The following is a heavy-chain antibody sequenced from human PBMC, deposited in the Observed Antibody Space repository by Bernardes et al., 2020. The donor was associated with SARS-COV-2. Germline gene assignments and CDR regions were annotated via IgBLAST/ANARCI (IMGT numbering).Heavy chain of an antibody. J-gene: IGHJ4*02. Sequence: GGSLRLSCAASGFTVTNNYMNWVRQAPGKGLEWVSVIYSGGRTYYADSVKGRFTLSRDSSKNTLYLQMNSLRTEDTAVYYCASQYRPFFDILTGSYFWGQGTLVTVSS. D-gene: IGHD3-9*01. CDR1: GFTVTNNY. V-gene: IGHV3-66*02. CDR2: IYSGGRT. CDR3: ASQYRPFFDILTGSYF.